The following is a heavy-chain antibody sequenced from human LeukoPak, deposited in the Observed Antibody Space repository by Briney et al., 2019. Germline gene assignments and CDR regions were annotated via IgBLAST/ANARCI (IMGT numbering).Heavy chain of an antibody. J-gene: IGHJ4*02. CDR1: GDSISSYY. V-gene: IGHV4-4*07. Sequence: SETLSLTCTVSGDSISSYYWSWLRQPAGKGLEWLGRIYTSGSTNYNPSLKSRVTMSVDTSKNQFSLNLNSVAAADTAVYHCARGISSSWYPYFDYWGQGTLVTVSS. CDR3: ARGISSSWYPYFDY. CDR2: IYTSGST. D-gene: IGHD6-13*01.